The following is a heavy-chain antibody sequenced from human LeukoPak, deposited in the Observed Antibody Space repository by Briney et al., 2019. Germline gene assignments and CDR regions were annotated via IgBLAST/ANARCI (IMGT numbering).Heavy chain of an antibody. J-gene: IGHJ4*02. CDR2: IYYSGST. CDR1: GGSISSSSYY. V-gene: IGHV4-39*01. CDR3: ARQTGSGLFILP. D-gene: IGHD3/OR15-3a*01. Sequence: PSETLSLTCTVSGGSISSSSYYWGWIRQPPGKGLEWIGSIYYSGSTYYNPSLKSRVTISVDTSKNQFSLKLTSVTAADTAVYYCARQTGSGLFILPGGQGTLVTVSS.